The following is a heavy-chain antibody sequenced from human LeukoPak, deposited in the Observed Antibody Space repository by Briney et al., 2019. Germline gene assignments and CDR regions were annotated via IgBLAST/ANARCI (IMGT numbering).Heavy chain of an antibody. J-gene: IGHJ3*02. D-gene: IGHD3-3*01. CDR3: ARDRYDDLWSGYYTDDAFDI. CDR1: GFTFSSYS. CDR2: IKQDGSEK. V-gene: IGHV3-7*01. Sequence: GGSLRLSCAASGFTFSSYSMNWVRQAPGKGLEWVANIKQDGSEKYYVDSVKGRFTMFRDNAKNSLYLQMNSLRAEDTAVYYCARDRYDDLWSGYYTDDAFDIWGQGTMVTVSS.